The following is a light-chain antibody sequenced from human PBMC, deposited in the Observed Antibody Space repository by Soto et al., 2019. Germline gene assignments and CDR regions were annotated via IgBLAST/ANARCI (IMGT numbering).Light chain of an antibody. CDR1: SSNIGAGYD. Sequence: QAVVTQPPSVSGAPGQRVTISCTGSSSNIGAGYDVHWYQQLPGTAPKLLIYDNSNRPSGVPDRFSGSKSGTSASLAITGLQAEDEAVYYCQSYDSSLSVLYVFGAGTKLTVL. J-gene: IGLJ1*01. V-gene: IGLV1-40*01. CDR2: DNS. CDR3: QSYDSSLSVLYV.